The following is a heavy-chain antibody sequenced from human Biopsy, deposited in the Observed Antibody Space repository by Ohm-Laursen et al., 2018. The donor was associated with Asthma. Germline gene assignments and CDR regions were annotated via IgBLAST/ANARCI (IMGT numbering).Heavy chain of an antibody. Sequence: SLRLSCAASGFSFSNFAIHWVRQAPGKGLKWVGAISKDASTQDYADSVKGRFTMARDNSKNTLDLQMNSLREEDTAVYYCVRDGTDDAFDIWGQGTVVSVSS. J-gene: IGHJ3*02. V-gene: IGHV3-30*01. CDR1: GFSFSNFA. CDR3: VRDGTDDAFDI. D-gene: IGHD1-1*01. CDR2: ISKDASTQ.